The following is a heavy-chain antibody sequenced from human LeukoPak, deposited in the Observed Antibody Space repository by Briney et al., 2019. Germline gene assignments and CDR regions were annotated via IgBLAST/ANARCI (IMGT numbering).Heavy chain of an antibody. Sequence: PGGSLRLSCAASGFTFSSYAMSWVRQAPGKGLEWVSVIYSGDSTYYADSVKGRFTISRDNSKNTLYLQMNSLRAEDTAVYYCARGRGSLDYWGQGTLVTVSS. D-gene: IGHD3-10*01. V-gene: IGHV3-66*01. CDR3: ARGRGSLDY. J-gene: IGHJ4*02. CDR1: GFTFSSYA. CDR2: IYSGDST.